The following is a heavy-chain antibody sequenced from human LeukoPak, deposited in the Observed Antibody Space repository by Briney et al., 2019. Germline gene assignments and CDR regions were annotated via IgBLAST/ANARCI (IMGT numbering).Heavy chain of an antibody. CDR3: ARTGYSSSWYNFDY. V-gene: IGHV2-70*01. Sequence: SGPTLLNSTQTLILTCTFSGFSLSTSGMCVSWIRQPPGKALEWLALIDWDDDRYYSTSLDTRLTISKGTSKNQVVLTMTNMDPVDTATYYCARTGYSSSWYNFDYWGQGTLVTVSS. J-gene: IGHJ4*02. CDR1: GFSLSTSGMC. D-gene: IGHD6-13*01. CDR2: IDWDDDR.